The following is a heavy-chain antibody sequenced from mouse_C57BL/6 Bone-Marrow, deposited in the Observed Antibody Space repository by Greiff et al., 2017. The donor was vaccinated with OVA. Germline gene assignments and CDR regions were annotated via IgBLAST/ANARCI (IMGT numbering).Heavy chain of an antibody. CDR1: GYTFTSYW. D-gene: IGHD1-1*01. Sequence: QVHVKQSGAELVRPGSSVKLSCKASGYTFTSYWMDWVKQRPGQGLEWIGNIYPSDSETHYNQKFKDKATLTVDKSSSTAYMQLSSLTSEDSAVYYCARGVLRDYFDYWGQGTTLTVSS. CDR3: ARGVLRDYFDY. J-gene: IGHJ2*01. V-gene: IGHV1-61*01. CDR2: IYPSDSET.